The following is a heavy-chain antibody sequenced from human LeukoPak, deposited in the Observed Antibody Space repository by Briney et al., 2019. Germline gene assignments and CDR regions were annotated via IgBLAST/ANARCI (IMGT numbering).Heavy chain of an antibody. Sequence: GASVNVSCKASGYTFTSYAMHWLRQAPGQRLEWMGWINAGNGNTKYSQKFQGRVTITRDTSTSTAYMELSSLRSEDTAVYYCASSRTAMVVTDYYFDYWGQGTLVTVSS. CDR2: INAGNGNT. D-gene: IGHD2-15*01. CDR3: ASSRTAMVVTDYYFDY. J-gene: IGHJ4*02. V-gene: IGHV1-3*01. CDR1: GYTFTSYA.